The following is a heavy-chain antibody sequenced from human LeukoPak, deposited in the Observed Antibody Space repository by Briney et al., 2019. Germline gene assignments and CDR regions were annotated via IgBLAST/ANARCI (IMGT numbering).Heavy chain of an antibody. Sequence: ASVTVSCKASGGTFSSYAISWVRQAPGQGLEGMGGIITNFGKANYAQKFQGRVTITTEKSTSTAYMALSSLRSEDTAVYSCARATGDYYDSSGVGYFAYCGQGTLVTVSS. CDR3: ARATGDYYDSSGVGYFAY. CDR2: IITNFGKA. D-gene: IGHD3-22*01. CDR1: GGTFSSYA. J-gene: IGHJ4*02. V-gene: IGHV1-69*05.